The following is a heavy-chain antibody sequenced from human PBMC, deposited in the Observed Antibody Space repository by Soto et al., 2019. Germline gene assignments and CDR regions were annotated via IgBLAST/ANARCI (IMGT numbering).Heavy chain of an antibody. CDR3: ARGEGTGAPGVWNYYYGMDV. CDR2: INPNSGGT. V-gene: IGHV1-2*04. Sequence: GASVKVSCKAPGYTFTGYYMHWVRQAPGQGLEWMGWINPNSGGTNYAQKFQGWVTMTRDTSISTAYMELSRLRSDDTAVYYCARGEGTGAPGVWNYYYGMDVWGQGTTVTVSS. D-gene: IGHD6-13*01. CDR1: GYTFTGYY. J-gene: IGHJ6*02.